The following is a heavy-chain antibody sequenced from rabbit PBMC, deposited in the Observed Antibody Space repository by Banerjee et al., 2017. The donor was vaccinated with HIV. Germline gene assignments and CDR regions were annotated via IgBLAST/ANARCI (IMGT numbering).Heavy chain of an antibody. Sequence: QSLEESGGDLVKPGASLTLTCTASGFSFSSTYFMCWVRQAPGKGLEWIGCIVTGSSGSTYYTSWAKGRFTISKTSSTTVTLQMTSLTAADTATYFCARTGYGGYGYGLDLWGQGTLVTV. V-gene: IGHV1S40*01. J-gene: IGHJ3*01. CDR1: GFSFSSTYF. D-gene: IGHD6-1*01. CDR3: ARTGYGGYGYGLDL. CDR2: IVTGSSGST.